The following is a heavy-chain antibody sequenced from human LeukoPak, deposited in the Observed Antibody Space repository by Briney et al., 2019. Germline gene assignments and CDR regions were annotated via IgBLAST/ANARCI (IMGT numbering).Heavy chain of an antibody. J-gene: IGHJ5*02. Sequence: PSETLSLTCTVSGGSISSSSYYWDWIRQPPGKGLEWIGSIYYSGSTYYNPSLKSRVTISVDTSKNQFSLKLSSVTAADTAVYYCARQTRYYGSGSLCWFDPWGQGTLVTVSS. CDR2: IYYSGST. D-gene: IGHD3-10*01. CDR3: ARQTRYYGSGSLCWFDP. CDR1: GGSISSSSYY. V-gene: IGHV4-39*01.